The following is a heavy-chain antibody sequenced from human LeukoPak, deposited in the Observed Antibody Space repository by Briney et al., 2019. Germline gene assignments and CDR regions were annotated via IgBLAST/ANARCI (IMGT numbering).Heavy chain of an antibody. J-gene: IGHJ4*02. V-gene: IGHV4-59*01. CDR3: ARPSRDGYRYTFDY. D-gene: IGHD5-24*01. Sequence: SETLSLTCTVSGDSISTYYWSWIRQPPGKGLEWIGYIYNSGSTNYSPSLKSRVSISVDTPKNQFSLRLSSVTAADTAVYYCARPSRDGYRYTFDYWGQGILVTVSS. CDR1: GDSISTYY. CDR2: IYNSGST.